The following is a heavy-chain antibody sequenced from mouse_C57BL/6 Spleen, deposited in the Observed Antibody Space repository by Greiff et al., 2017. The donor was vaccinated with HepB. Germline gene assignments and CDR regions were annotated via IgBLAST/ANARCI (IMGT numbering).Heavy chain of an antibody. D-gene: IGHD2-10*01. Sequence: EVQLQESGAELVRPGASVKLSCTASGFNIKDDYMHWVKQRPEQGLEWIGWIDPENGDTEYASKFQGKATITADTSSNTAYLPLSSLTSEDTAVYYCTTPSYDYWGQGTTLTVSS. CDR2: IDPENGDT. CDR1: GFNIKDDY. CDR3: TTPSYDY. J-gene: IGHJ2*01. V-gene: IGHV14-4*01.